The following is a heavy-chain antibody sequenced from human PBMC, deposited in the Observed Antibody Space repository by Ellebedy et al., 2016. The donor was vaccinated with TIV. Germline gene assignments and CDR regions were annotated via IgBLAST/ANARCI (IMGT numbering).Heavy chain of an antibody. CDR2: ITESGGNT. Sequence: GESLKISCAASGLTFSSHAMSCVRQAQGKGLEWVSSITESGGNTYYADSVKGRFTISRDNSKDTLYLQMNSLRAEDTAIYYCARDPVGVGPAFDVWGQGTMVTVSS. V-gene: IGHV3-23*01. J-gene: IGHJ3*01. CDR1: GLTFSSHA. CDR3: ARDPVGVGPAFDV. D-gene: IGHD4-23*01.